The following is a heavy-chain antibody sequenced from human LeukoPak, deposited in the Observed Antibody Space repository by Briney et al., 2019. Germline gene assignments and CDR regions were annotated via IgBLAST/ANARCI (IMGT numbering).Heavy chain of an antibody. CDR1: GGTFSNYA. Sequence: SVTVSYKASGGTFSNYAISWVRQAPGQGLEWMGRIIPIFGTANYAQKFQGRVTITADKSTSTAYMELSSLRSEDTAVYYCAREENDAFDIWGQGTMVTVSS. V-gene: IGHV1-69*06. CDR2: IIPIFGTA. CDR3: AREENDAFDI. J-gene: IGHJ3*02.